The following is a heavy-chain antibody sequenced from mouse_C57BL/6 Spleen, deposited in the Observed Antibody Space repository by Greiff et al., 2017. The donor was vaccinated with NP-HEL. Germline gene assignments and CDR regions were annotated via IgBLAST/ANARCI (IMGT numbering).Heavy chain of an antibody. V-gene: IGHV5-17*01. D-gene: IGHD2-1*01. J-gene: IGHJ4*01. CDR3: ARCYGNYEGAMDY. CDR2: ISSGSSTI. Sequence: EVMLVESGGGLVKPGGSLKLSCAASGFTFSDYGMHWVRQAPEKGLEWVAYISSGSSTIYYADTVKGRFTISRDNAKNTLFLQMTSLRSEDTAMYYCARCYGNYEGAMDYWGQGTSVTVSS. CDR1: GFTFSDYG.